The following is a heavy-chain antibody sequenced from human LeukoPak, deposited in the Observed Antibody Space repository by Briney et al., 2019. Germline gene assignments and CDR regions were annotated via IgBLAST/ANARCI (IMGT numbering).Heavy chain of an antibody. CDR1: GDSINSLDL. J-gene: IGHJ4*02. V-gene: IGHV4-4*02. Sequence: SETLSLTCTVSGDSINSLDLWSWVRQPPGKGLEWIGEMYLSGTTHSNPSVKSRVTISIDKSKNQFFLNLSSVIAADTAVYYCAGLVGRYSSGLYYYYFDYWGQGTLVTVSS. D-gene: IGHD3-22*01. CDR3: AGLVGRYSSGLYYYYFDY. CDR2: MYLSGTT.